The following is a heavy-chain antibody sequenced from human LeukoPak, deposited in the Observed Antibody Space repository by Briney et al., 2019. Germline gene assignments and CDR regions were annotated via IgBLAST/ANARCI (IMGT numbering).Heavy chain of an antibody. V-gene: IGHV3-74*01. D-gene: IGHD3-22*01. CDR2: IKSDGRT. Sequence: PGGSLRLSCTASGFTFSSYAMSWVRQAPGKGLVWVSRIKSDGRTNHADSVKGRFTISRDNAKNTVSLQMNSLRAEDTGVYYCARAPSEIGGYYPEYFRHWGQGTLVIVSS. CDR3: ARAPSEIGGYYPEYFRH. CDR1: GFTFSSYA. J-gene: IGHJ1*01.